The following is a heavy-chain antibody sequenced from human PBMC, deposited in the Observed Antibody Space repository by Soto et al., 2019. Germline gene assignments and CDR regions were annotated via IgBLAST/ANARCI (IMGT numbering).Heavy chain of an antibody. V-gene: IGHV3-11*01. D-gene: IGHD4-17*01. CDR3: AREGHDYGDDGGGVSDY. J-gene: IGHJ4*02. CDR1: GFTFSDDY. CDR2: IGSSGSTI. Sequence: QVQLVESGGSLVKPGGSLRLSCAASGFTFSDDYMSWIRQAPRKGLEWVSYIGSSGSTIYYADSVKGRFTISRDNAKNSLYLQMNSLRAEDTAVYYCAREGHDYGDDGGGVSDYWGQGTLVTVSS.